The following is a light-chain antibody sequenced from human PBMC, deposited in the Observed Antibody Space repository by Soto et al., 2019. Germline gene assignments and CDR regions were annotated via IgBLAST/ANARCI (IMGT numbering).Light chain of an antibody. V-gene: IGKV3D-15*01. CDR3: QQFNNWPPIT. CDR1: ESVNNY. CDR2: HAS. J-gene: IGKJ4*01. Sequence: EIVMTQSPATLSVSPGERATLSCRASESVNNYLAWYQQKPGQAPRLLIYHASTRATGIPARFSGSGSGTEFTLTISSLQSEDFAIFYCQQFNNWPPITFGGGTKVDIK.